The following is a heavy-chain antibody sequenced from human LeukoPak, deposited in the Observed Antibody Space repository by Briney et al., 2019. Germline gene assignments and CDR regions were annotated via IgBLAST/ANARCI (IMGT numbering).Heavy chain of an antibody. Sequence: AASVKVSCKTSGYTFTGYYMHWVRQAPGQGLEWMGWINPNSGGTNYAQKFQGRVTMTRDMSTSTVYMELSSLRSEDTAVYYCARRMVAATGEGAFDIWGQGTMVTVSS. CDR1: GYTFTGYY. CDR3: ARRMVAATGEGAFDI. D-gene: IGHD2-15*01. J-gene: IGHJ3*02. V-gene: IGHV1-2*02. CDR2: INPNSGGT.